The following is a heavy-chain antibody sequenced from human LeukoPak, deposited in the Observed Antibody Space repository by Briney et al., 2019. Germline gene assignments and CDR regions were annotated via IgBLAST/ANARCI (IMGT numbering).Heavy chain of an antibody. CDR1: GFPFSDYS. CDR2: IGISSGNT. CDR3: ARDHNYAFEI. D-gene: IGHD1-1*01. Sequence: GGSLRLSCTASGFPFSDYSMIWVRQAPGKGLEWISYIGISSGNTKYADSGKGRFTISAYKAMNSLYLQMNGLRGEDRAVYYCARDHNYAFEIWGQGTLVSVSS. J-gene: IGHJ4*02. V-gene: IGHV3-48*01.